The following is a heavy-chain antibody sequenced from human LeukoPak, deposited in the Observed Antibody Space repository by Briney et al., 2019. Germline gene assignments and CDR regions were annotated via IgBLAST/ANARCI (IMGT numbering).Heavy chain of an antibody. CDR3: AKDPYRASSGLVDY. D-gene: IGHD5-12*01. CDR2: ISGSGGTT. CDR1: GFTFSNYA. J-gene: IGHJ4*02. V-gene: IGHV3-23*01. Sequence: GGSLRLSCATSGFTFSNYAVSWVRQAPGKGLEWVSSISGSGGTTYYADSVKGRFTISRDNSKNTLYLQMNTLRAEDTAVYYCAKDPYRASSGLVDYWGQGTLVTVSS.